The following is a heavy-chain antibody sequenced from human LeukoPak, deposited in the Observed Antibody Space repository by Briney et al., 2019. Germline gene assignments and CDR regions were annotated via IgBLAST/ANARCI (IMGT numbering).Heavy chain of an antibody. V-gene: IGHV4-4*02. J-gene: IGHJ4*02. CDR2: IYHSGST. D-gene: IGHD3-3*01. Sequence: SETLSLTCGVSSGSISSGIWWSWVRQPPGKGLEWIGEIYHSGSTNYNPSLKSRATISVDKSKNQFTLKLKSVTAADTAVYYCARKGLRLLDWLSEYFFDYWGQGTLVTVSS. CDR3: ARKGLRLLDWLSEYFFDY. CDR1: SGSISSGIW.